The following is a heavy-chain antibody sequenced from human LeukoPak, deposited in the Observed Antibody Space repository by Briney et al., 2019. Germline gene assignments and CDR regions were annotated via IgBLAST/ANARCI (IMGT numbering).Heavy chain of an antibody. CDR2: QSDTGAYT. D-gene: IGHD1-1*01. V-gene: IGHV3-23*01. Sequence: PGGSLRLSCTASGFTFSNYAMSWVRQAPGKGLEWVSDQSDTGAYTNYVGSAKGRFTISRDNSKNTLWLQMNSLRAEDTAVYYCARKWNGGFDTWSQGTMVTVSS. J-gene: IGHJ3*02. CDR3: ARKWNGGFDT. CDR1: GFTFSNYA.